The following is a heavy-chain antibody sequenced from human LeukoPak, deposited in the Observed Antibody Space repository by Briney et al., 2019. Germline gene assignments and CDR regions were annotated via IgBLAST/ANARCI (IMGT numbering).Heavy chain of an antibody. V-gene: IGHV1-46*01. J-gene: IGHJ5*02. CDR2: INPSGGST. Sequence: ASVKVSCKASGYTLTSYYMHWVRQAPGQGLEWMGIINPSGGSTSYAQKFQGRVTMTRDTSTSTIYMELSSLRSEDTAVYYCARDGIQGSWFDPWGQGTLVTVSS. CDR3: ARDGIQGSWFDP. D-gene: IGHD5-18*01. CDR1: GYTLTSYY.